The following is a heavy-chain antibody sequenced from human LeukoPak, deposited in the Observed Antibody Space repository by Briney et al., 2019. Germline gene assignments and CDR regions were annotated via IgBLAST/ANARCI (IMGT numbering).Heavy chain of an antibody. CDR2: INHSGSI. V-gene: IGHV4-34*01. D-gene: IGHD5-24*01. J-gene: IGHJ4*02. Sequence: PSETLSLSCAVYGGSFSAYYWSWIRQPPGRGLEWIGEINHSGSINYNPPLKSRVTMSVDTSKNQLSLKLRSVTAADTAVYYCTANPHRDGPLNCWGQGTLVTVSS. CDR3: TANPHRDGPLNC. CDR1: GGSFSAYY.